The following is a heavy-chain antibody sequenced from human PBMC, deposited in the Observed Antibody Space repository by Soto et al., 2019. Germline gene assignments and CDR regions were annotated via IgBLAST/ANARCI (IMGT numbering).Heavy chain of an antibody. Sequence: EVQLVESGGGLVKPGGSLRLSCAASGFTFSSYNMNWVRQAPGKGLEWVSSLSSSSSYIYYADSVKGRFTISRDNAKKSLYRKMNSLRAEDTAVYYCAGGGIMYGDYRSMDVWGKGTTVTVSS. D-gene: IGHD4-17*01. CDR1: GFTFSSYN. V-gene: IGHV3-21*01. CDR3: AGGGIMYGDYRSMDV. J-gene: IGHJ6*03. CDR2: LSSSSSYI.